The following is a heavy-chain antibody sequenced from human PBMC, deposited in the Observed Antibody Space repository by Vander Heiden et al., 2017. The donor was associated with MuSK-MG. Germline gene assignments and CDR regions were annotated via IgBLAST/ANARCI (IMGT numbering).Heavy chain of an antibody. CDR2: ISGSGGST. Sequence: EVQLLESGGGLVQPGGSLRLSCAAPGFPFSSYAMSVVRQVPGKGLEWVSAISGSGGSTYYADSVKGRFTISRDNSKNTLYLQMNSLRAEDTAVYYCAKVTYYYDSSGYYPFDYWGQGTLVTVSS. CDR1: GFPFSSYA. V-gene: IGHV3-23*01. CDR3: AKVTYYYDSSGYYPFDY. D-gene: IGHD3-22*01. J-gene: IGHJ4*02.